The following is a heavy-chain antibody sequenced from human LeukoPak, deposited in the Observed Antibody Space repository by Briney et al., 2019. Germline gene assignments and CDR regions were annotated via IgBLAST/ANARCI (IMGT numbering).Heavy chain of an antibody. J-gene: IGHJ6*03. CDR2: ISAYNGNT. CDR1: GYTFTSYG. V-gene: IGHV1-18*01. Sequence: ASVKVSCKASGYTFTSYGISWVRQAPGQGLEWMGWISAYNGNTNYAQKLQGRVTMTTDTSTSTAYMELRSLRSDDTAVYYCARVDSPSFYYYYYMDVWGKGTTVTVSS. CDR3: ARVDSPSFYYYYYMDV.